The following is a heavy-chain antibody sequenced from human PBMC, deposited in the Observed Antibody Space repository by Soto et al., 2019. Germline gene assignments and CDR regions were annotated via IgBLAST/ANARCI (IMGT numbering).Heavy chain of an antibody. V-gene: IGHV3-30-3*01. CDR2: ISYDGSNK. J-gene: IGHJ6*02. Sequence: ESGGGVVQPGRSLRLSCAASGFTFSSYAMHWVRQAPGKGLEWVAVISYDGSNKYYADSVKGRFTISRDNSKNTLYLQMNSLRAEDTAVYYCARDWGLILWAHGMDVWGQGTTVTVSS. CDR1: GFTFSSYA. D-gene: IGHD2-21*01. CDR3: ARDWGLILWAHGMDV.